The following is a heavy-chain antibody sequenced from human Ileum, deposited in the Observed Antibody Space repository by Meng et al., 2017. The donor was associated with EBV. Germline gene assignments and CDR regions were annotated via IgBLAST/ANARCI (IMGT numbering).Heavy chain of an antibody. J-gene: IGHJ4*02. Sequence: QVQLQEWVPGIVMPSGTLSLTCGVSGDSIISTDTWWSWVRQPPGKGLEWIGEIFHAGNTNYNPSLKSQVTMSVDTSKNQFSLNLSSVTAADSAVYYCARGSHYTWDVWGQGTLVTVSS. D-gene: IGHD3-16*01. V-gene: IGHV4-4*02. CDR1: GDSIISTDTW. CDR2: IFHAGNT. CDR3: ARGSHYTWDV.